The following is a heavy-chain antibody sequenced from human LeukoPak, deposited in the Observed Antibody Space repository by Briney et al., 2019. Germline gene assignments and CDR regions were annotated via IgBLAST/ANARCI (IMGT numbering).Heavy chain of an antibody. Sequence: GGSLRLSCAASGFTFSSYGMHWVRQAPGKGLEWVAVISYDGSNKYYADSVKGRFTISRDNSKNTLYLQMNSLRAEDTAVYYCARDYYGMDVWGQGTTVTVSS. CDR3: ARDYYGMDV. CDR1: GFTFSSYG. CDR2: ISYDGSNK. V-gene: IGHV3-30*03. J-gene: IGHJ6*02.